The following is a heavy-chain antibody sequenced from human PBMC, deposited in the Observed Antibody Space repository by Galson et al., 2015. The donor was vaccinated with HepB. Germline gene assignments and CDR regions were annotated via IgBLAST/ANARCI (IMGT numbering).Heavy chain of an antibody. V-gene: IGHV3-30*18. Sequence: SLRLSCAASGFTFSSYGMHWVRQAPGKGLEWVAVISYDGNNEYYADSVKGRFTISRDNSKNTLYLQMNSLRAEDTALYYCAKGPYSSGWSPLDYWGQGTLVTVSS. D-gene: IGHD6-19*01. CDR1: GFTFSSYG. CDR2: ISYDGNNE. CDR3: AKGPYSSGWSPLDY. J-gene: IGHJ4*02.